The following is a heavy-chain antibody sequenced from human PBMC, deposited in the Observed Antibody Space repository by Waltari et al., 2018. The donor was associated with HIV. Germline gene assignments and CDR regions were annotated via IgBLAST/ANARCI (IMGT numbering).Heavy chain of an antibody. CDR3: VRDRGYNWNGDL. CDR2: INPNNGDT. Sequence: QAQLVQSGAEVKRPGASVKVSCRASGYPFSDNFIFWVRQAPGLGLEWMGWINPNNGDTMYAEKFQGRVTMTRDTSITTAYMELSGLRSDDTAIFYCVRDRGYNWNGDLWGQGTLVTVSS. V-gene: IGHV1-2*02. J-gene: IGHJ4*02. CDR1: GYPFSDNF. D-gene: IGHD1-20*01.